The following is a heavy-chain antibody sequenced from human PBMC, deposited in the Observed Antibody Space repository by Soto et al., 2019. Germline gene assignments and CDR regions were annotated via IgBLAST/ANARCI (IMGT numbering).Heavy chain of an antibody. CDR3: AKDMAVFGESLDY. V-gene: IGHV3-23*01. CDR1: RFTFSSYA. CDR2: ISASGGST. D-gene: IGHD3-10*02. J-gene: IGHJ4*02. Sequence: GGSLRLSCAASRFTFSSYAMSWVRQAPGKGLEWVSAISASGGSTYYADSVKGRFTISRDSSKNTLYLQMTSLRAEDTAVYYCAKDMAVFGESLDYWGQGTLVTVSS.